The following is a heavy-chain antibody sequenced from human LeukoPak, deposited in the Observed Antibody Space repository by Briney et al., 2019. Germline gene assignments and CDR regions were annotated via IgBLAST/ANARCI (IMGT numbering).Heavy chain of an antibody. CDR2: IYYSGST. V-gene: IGHV4-30-4*01. D-gene: IGHD2-21*01. Sequence: SETLSLTCTVSGGPISDYYWSWIRQPPGKGLEWIGYIYYSGSTYYNPSLKSRVTISVDTSKNQFSLKLSSVTAADTAVYYCARETHSERLDYWGQGTLVTVSS. J-gene: IGHJ4*02. CDR1: GGPISDYY. CDR3: ARETHSERLDY.